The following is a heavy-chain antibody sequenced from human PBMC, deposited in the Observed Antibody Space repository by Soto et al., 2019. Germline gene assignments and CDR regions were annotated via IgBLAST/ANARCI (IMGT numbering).Heavy chain of an antibody. V-gene: IGHV4-4*07. CDR2: IYTSGST. J-gene: IGHJ6*02. Sequence: SETLSLTCTVSGGSISSYYWSWIWQPAGKGLEWIGRIYTSGSTNYNPSLKSRVTMSVDTSKNQFSLKLSSVTAADTAVYYCAREAGSGRYYYYYGMDVWGQGTTVTVSS. CDR3: AREAGSGRYYYYYGMDV. CDR1: GGSISSYY. D-gene: IGHD3-10*01.